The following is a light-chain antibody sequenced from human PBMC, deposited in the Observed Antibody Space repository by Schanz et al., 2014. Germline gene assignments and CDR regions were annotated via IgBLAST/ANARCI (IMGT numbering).Light chain of an antibody. CDR2: EVS. CDR1: SNDIGDYNY. J-gene: IGLJ3*02. Sequence: QSALTQPRSVSGSPGQSVTISCTGTSNDIGDYNYVSWYQQHPGKAPKLLIYEVSKRPSGVPDRFSGSKSGNTASLTVSGLQAEDEADYYCCSNAGSNTLGVFGGGTKLTVL. CDR3: CSNAGSNTLGV. V-gene: IGLV2-11*01.